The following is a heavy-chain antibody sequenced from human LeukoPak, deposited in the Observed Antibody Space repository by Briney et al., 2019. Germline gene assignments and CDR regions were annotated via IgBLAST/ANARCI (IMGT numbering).Heavy chain of an antibody. CDR3: ARVERIPGYYDSSGYSPYGMDV. CDR1: GFTFSSYA. Sequence: GGSLRLSCAASGFTFSSYAMHWVRQAPGKGLEWVAVISYDGSNKYYADSVKGRFTISRENAKNSLYLQMNSLRAGDTAVYYCARVERIPGYYDSSGYSPYGMDVWGQGTTVTVSS. CDR2: ISYDGSNK. J-gene: IGHJ6*02. D-gene: IGHD3-22*01. V-gene: IGHV3-30*14.